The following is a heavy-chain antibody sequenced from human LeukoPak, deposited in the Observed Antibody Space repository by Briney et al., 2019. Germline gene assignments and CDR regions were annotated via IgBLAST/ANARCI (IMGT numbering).Heavy chain of an antibody. Sequence: GASVKVSCKASGGTFSSYAISWVRQAPGQGLEWMGGIIPIFGTANYAQKFQGRVTITADKSTSTAYMELSSLRSEDTAVYYCASPPHYGGNDYFDYWGQGTLVTVSS. V-gene: IGHV1-69*06. D-gene: IGHD4-23*01. CDR1: GGTFSSYA. CDR3: ASPPHYGGNDYFDY. J-gene: IGHJ4*02. CDR2: IIPIFGTA.